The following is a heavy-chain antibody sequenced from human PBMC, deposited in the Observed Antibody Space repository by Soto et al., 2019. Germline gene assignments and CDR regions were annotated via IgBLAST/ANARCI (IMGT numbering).Heavy chain of an antibody. CDR3: ERAVRLHLGELSLYPTAPYFDY. V-gene: IGHV4-31*03. Sequence: QVQLQESGPGLVKPSQTLSLTCTVSGGSISSGGYYWSWIRQHPGKGLEWFGYIYYSGSTYYNPSLKSRVTISVDASKNQFSLKLSSVTAADTAVYYGERAVRLHLGELSLYPTAPYFDYCGQGTLVTVSS. CDR2: IYYSGST. CDR1: GGSISSGGYY. D-gene: IGHD3-16*02. J-gene: IGHJ4*02.